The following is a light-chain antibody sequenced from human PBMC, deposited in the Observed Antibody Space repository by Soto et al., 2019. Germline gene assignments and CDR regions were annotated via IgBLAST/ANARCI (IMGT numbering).Light chain of an antibody. CDR3: AAWDDSLDGVV. CDR1: SSNIGSNA. Sequence: QPVLTQPPSASGTPGQRVTISCSGGSSNIGSNAVNWYQQLPGTAPKLLIFSNSQRPSGVPDRFSGSKSATSASLAISGLQSEDEADYYCAAWDDSLDGVVFGGGTKVTVL. V-gene: IGLV1-44*01. J-gene: IGLJ2*01. CDR2: SNS.